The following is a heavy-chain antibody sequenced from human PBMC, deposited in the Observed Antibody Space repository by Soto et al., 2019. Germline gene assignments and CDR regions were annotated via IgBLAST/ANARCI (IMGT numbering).Heavy chain of an antibody. D-gene: IGHD3-22*01. CDR2: IYYSGST. CDR1: GGSISSGGYY. J-gene: IGHJ4*02. V-gene: IGHV4-31*03. CDR3: ARLLDPHYYDSSGYYPNDY. Sequence: QVQLQESGPGLVKPSQTLSLTCTVSGGSISSGGYYWSWIRQHPGKGLEWIGYIYYSGSTYYNPSLKSRVTISVDTSKNQFSLKLSSVTAADTAVYYCARLLDPHYYDSSGYYPNDYWGQGTLVTVSS.